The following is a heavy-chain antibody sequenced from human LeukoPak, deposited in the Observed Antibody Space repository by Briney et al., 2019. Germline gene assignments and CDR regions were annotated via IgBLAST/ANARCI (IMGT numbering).Heavy chain of an antibody. CDR1: GFTFSSYA. D-gene: IGHD2-2*01. J-gene: IGHJ6*02. CDR3: AREVVVVPAASYYYYYGMDV. CDR2: ISGSGGGT. Sequence: GGSLRLSCAASGFTFSSYAMSWVRQAPGKGLEWVSAISGSGGGTYYSDSVKGRFTISRDNSKNTLYLQMNSLRAEDTAVYYCAREVVVVPAASYYYYYGMDVWGQGTTVTVSS. V-gene: IGHV3-23*01.